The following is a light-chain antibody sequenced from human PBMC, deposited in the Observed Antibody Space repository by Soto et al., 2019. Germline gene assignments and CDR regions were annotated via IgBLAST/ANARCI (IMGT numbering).Light chain of an antibody. J-gene: IGLJ1*01. CDR3: CSFAGSYTYV. CDR1: SSDVGGYDY. Sequence: QSALTQPASVSGSPGQSITISCTGSSSDVGGYDYVSWYQQHPGKVPKLIIYDVSERPAGVPDRFSGSKSGNTASLTISGLQAEDEADYSCCSFAGSYTYVFGGGTKVTVL. V-gene: IGLV2-11*01. CDR2: DVS.